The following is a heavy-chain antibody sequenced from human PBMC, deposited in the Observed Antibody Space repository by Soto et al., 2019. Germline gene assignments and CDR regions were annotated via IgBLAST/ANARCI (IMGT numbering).Heavy chain of an antibody. D-gene: IGHD6-13*01. CDR1: GSPFSSYG. CDR3: ARDESAGSSIRY. Sequence: EVQVVESGGGLVKPGGSLRLSCTAPGSPFSSYGMNWVSQAPGKGLEWVASINNGGEYIYYADSVQGRFTISRDNAKNSLYLQMNSLRAEDTAVYFCARDESAGSSIRYWGQGPLVTVSS. CDR2: INNGGEYI. J-gene: IGHJ4*02. V-gene: IGHV3-21*01.